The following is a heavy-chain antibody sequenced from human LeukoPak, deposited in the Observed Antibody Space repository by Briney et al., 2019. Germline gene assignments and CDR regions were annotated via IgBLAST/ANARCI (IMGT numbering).Heavy chain of an antibody. V-gene: IGHV3-23*01. J-gene: IGHJ4*02. CDR2: TSGSGGST. CDR1: GFTFSSYA. D-gene: IGHD2-15*01. Sequence: GGSLRLSCAASGFTFSSYAMSWVRQALGKGLEWVSATSGSGGSTYYAGSVKGRFTISRDSSKNTLYLQMNSLRVEDTAVYYCAKNGGSQCYSHLDSWGQGTLVTVSS. CDR3: AKNGGSQCYSHLDS.